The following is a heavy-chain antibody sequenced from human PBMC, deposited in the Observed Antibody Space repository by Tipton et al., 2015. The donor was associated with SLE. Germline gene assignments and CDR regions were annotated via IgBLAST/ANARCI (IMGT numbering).Heavy chain of an antibody. D-gene: IGHD4-11*01. V-gene: IGHV6-1*01. CDR1: GDSVSSDSAA. Sequence: GLVKPSQTLSLTCAISGDSVSSDSAAWNWIRQSPSRGLEWLGRTYYRSRWFIEYAVSVKSRITINPDTSKNQFSLQLSSVTAADTAVYYCARRSDDYSNWFDPWGQGTQVTVSS. CDR3: ARRSDDYSNWFDP. CDR2: TYYRSRWFI. J-gene: IGHJ5*02.